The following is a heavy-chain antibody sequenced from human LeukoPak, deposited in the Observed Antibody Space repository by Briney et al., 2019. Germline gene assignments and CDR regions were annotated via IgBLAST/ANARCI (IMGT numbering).Heavy chain of an antibody. J-gene: IGHJ4*02. CDR2: IRHDGSRT. Sequence: GGSMRLSCATSGFTFSRFGVHWVRQAPDKGLERVAFIRHDGSRTYCGDSVKGRCTVSRDTSKNTVFLQVASLTADDTAVYYCAKDNGDYLTPDNWGQGTLVTVSS. CDR1: GFTFSRFG. D-gene: IGHD4-17*01. CDR3: AKDNGDYLTPDN. V-gene: IGHV3-30*02.